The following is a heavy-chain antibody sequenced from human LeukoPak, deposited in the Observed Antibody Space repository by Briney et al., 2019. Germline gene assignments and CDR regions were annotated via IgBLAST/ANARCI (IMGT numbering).Heavy chain of an antibody. CDR3: ARVKDKRYSSGWYQDY. CDR1: GFTFSSDS. J-gene: IGHJ4*02. CDR2: IISSSSYI. V-gene: IGHV3-21*01. Sequence: GSLRLSCAASGFTFSSDSMIWVRQAPVKALEWVSSIISSSSYIYYAASVRGRFIVSRDNAKRSLYLQTYSLRAEDTAVYYCARVKDKRYSSGWYQDYWGQGTLVTVSS. D-gene: IGHD6-19*01.